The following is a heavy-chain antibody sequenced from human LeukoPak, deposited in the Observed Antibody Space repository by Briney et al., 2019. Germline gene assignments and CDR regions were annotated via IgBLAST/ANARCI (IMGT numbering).Heavy chain of an antibody. D-gene: IGHD3-9*01. CDR1: GYTFTGYG. J-gene: IGHJ4*02. V-gene: IGHV1-18*01. Sequence: ASVKVSCKASGYTFTGYGISWVRQAPGQGLEWMGWISAYNGNTDYAQKLHGRVTLTTGTSTSTAYMELRSLRSDDTAVYYCAREGLDILTGYPHDYWGQGTLVTVSS. CDR2: ISAYNGNT. CDR3: AREGLDILTGYPHDY.